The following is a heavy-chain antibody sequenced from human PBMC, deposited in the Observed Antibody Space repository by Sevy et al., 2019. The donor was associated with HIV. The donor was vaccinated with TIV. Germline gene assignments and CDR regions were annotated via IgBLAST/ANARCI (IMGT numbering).Heavy chain of an antibody. Sequence: SETLSLTCAVSGGSFSGYFWNWIRQSPGKGLEWIGEINHTGSLKYNPPLKSRVTISVDASKSQLSLHLRSVTAADTAVYYCARGRQAYVVVVPSTVPFDYWGRGTLVTVSS. CDR2: INHTGSL. D-gene: IGHD2-2*01. CDR3: ARGRQAYVVVVPSTVPFDY. J-gene: IGHJ4*02. V-gene: IGHV4-34*01. CDR1: GGSFSGYF.